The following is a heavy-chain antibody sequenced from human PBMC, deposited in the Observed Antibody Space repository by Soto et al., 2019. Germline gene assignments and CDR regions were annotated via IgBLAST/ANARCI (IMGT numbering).Heavy chain of an antibody. CDR1: GGSFSGYY. V-gene: IGHV4-34*01. J-gene: IGHJ4*02. CDR2: INHSGST. D-gene: IGHD3-22*01. CDR3: AGAPTYYYDSSGYSFDY. Sequence: PSETLSLTCAVYGGSFSGYYWSWIRQPPGKGLEWIGEINHSGSTNYNPSLKSRVTISVDTSKNQFSLKLSSVTAADTAVYYCAGAPTYYYDSSGYSFDYWGQGTLVTVSS.